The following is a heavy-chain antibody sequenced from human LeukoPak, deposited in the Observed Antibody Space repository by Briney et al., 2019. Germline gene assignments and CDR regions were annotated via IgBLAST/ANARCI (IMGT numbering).Heavy chain of an antibody. CDR3: ARGRYFALDV. J-gene: IGHJ6*02. D-gene: IGHD2/OR15-2a*01. V-gene: IGHV3-74*03. CDR1: GYTLSGHW. CDR2: INSDATGT. Sequence: GGSLRLSCAASGYTLSGHWIHWVRQAPGKGLEWVSRINSDATGTMDADSVKGRFTTSRDNAKNTAYLQMNSLRAEDTAVYYCARGRYFALDVWGQGTTVTVSS.